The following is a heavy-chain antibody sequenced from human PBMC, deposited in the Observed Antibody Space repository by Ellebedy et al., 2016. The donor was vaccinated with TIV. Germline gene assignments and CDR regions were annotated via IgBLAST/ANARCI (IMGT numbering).Heavy chain of an antibody. CDR2: ISYDGSNK. CDR1: GFAFSSYV. J-gene: IGHJ6*02. CDR3: ANGQWLAPPYYYYYGMDV. V-gene: IGHV3-30-3*01. Sequence: GESLKISCAASGFAFSSYVMHWVRQAPGKGLEWVTLISYDGSNKYYADSVKGRFTISRDNSKNTLYLQMNSLRAEDTAVYYCANGQWLAPPYYYYYGMDVWGQGTTVTVSS. D-gene: IGHD6-19*01.